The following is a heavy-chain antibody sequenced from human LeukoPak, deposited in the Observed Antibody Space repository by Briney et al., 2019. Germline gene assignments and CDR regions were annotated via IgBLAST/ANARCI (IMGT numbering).Heavy chain of an antibody. V-gene: IGHV4-30-4*08. CDR1: GGSISSGDYY. D-gene: IGHD3-3*01. CDR2: IYYSGST. CDR3: ARQSFRDWSGYYTGTGGY. J-gene: IGHJ4*02. Sequence: SQTLSLTCTVSGGSISSGDYYWSWIRQPPGKGLEWIGYIYYSGSTYYNPSLKSRVTISVDTSKNQFPLKLSSVTAADTAVYYCARQSFRDWSGYYTGTGGYWGQGTLVTVSS.